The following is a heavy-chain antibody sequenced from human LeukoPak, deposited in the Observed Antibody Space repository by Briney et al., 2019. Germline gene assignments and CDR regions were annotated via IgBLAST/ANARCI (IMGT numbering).Heavy chain of an antibody. CDR3: CASNSYYYDSSGSDY. D-gene: IGHD3-22*01. CDR2: ISGSGGST. Sequence: GGSLRLSCAASGFTFSSYAMSWVRQAPGKGLEWVSAISGSGGSTYYADSVKGRFTISRDNAKNSLYLQMNSLRAEDTAVYYCCASNSYYYDSSGSDYWGQGTLVTVSS. CDR1: GFTFSSYA. J-gene: IGHJ4*02. V-gene: IGHV3-23*01.